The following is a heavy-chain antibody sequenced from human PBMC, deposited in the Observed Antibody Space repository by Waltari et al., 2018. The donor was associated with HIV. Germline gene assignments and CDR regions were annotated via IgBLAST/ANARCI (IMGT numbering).Heavy chain of an antibody. CDR1: SDAIKSEH. CDR3: ARGRRWLQFHGHYYFDY. J-gene: IGHJ4*02. Sequence: QVQLQESGPGLVKPSETLSLTCNVPSDAIKSEHLNWIRQPPGKKLEWIGYISYSGSTKYGPLKSRVTLSMVSSKNQFSLKLRSVTAAYTAVYFCARGRRWLQFHGHYYFDYWGQGTLVTVSS. D-gene: IGHD3-10*01. V-gene: IGHV4-59*01. CDR2: ISYSGST.